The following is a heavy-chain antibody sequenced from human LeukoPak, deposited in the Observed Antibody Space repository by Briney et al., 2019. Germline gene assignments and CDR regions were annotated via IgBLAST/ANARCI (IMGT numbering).Heavy chain of an antibody. CDR2: IIPIFGTA. V-gene: IGHV1-69*06. Sequence: GSSVKVSCKASGGTFSSYAISWVRQAPGQGPEWMGGIIPIFGTANYAQKFQGRVTITADKSTSTAYMELSSLRSEDTAVYYCARPQWGGDYRYNWFDPWGQGTLVTVSS. J-gene: IGHJ5*02. CDR1: GGTFSSYA. D-gene: IGHD4-11*01. CDR3: ARPQWGGDYRYNWFDP.